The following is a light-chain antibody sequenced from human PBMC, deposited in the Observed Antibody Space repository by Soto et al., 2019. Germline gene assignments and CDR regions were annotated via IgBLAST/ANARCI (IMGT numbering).Light chain of an antibody. CDR1: SSDVGGYDF. CDR3: SSYTSSHTRV. J-gene: IGLJ3*02. V-gene: IGLV2-14*01. Sequence: QSALTQPASVSGSPGQSITISCTGTSSDVGGYDFVSWYQHHPGKAPKLIIYDVNIRPSGLSNRFSGSKSGNTASLTISGLQTEDEADYYCSSYTSSHTRVFGTGTKLTVL. CDR2: DVN.